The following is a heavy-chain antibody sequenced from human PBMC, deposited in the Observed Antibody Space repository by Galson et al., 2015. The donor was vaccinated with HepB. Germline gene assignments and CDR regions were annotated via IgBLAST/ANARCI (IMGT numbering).Heavy chain of an antibody. Sequence: SVKVSCKASGGTFSSYAISWVRQAPGQGLEWMGIINPSGGSTSYAQKFQGRVTMTRDTSTSTVYMELSSLRSEDTAVYYCARDHLEYCSSTSCYTSRLYYYYGMDVWGQGATVTVSS. CDR2: INPSGGST. J-gene: IGHJ6*02. D-gene: IGHD2-2*02. CDR3: ARDHLEYCSSTSCYTSRLYYYYGMDV. CDR1: GGTFSSYA. V-gene: IGHV1-46*01.